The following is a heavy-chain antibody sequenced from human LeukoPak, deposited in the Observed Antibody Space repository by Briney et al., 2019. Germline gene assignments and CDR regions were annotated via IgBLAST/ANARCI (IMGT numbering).Heavy chain of an antibody. Sequence: SVKVSCKASGGTFSSYAISWVRQAPGQGLEWMGGIIPIFGTANYAQKFQGRVTITADDSTSTAYMELSSLRSEDTAVYYCARAAGYSSINYYYYGMDVWGQGTTVTVSS. CDR2: IIPIFGTA. J-gene: IGHJ6*02. D-gene: IGHD6-13*01. V-gene: IGHV1-69*13. CDR1: GGTFSSYA. CDR3: ARAAGYSSINYYYYGMDV.